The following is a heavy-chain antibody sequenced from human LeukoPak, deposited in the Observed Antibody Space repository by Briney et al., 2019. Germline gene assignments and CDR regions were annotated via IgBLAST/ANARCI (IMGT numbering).Heavy chain of an antibody. D-gene: IGHD5-12*01. CDR3: AREPTSGREPTSGRPLDY. CDR1: GGSISGYF. J-gene: IGHJ4*02. V-gene: IGHV4-4*07. CDR2: IYSSGSN. Sequence: SETLSLTCTVSGGSISGYFWSWIRQPAGKGLEWIGRIYSSGSNNYNPSLKSPVTMSLDTSKNHLSLNLSSVTAADTAVYYCAREPTSGREPTSGRPLDYWGQGTLVTVSS.